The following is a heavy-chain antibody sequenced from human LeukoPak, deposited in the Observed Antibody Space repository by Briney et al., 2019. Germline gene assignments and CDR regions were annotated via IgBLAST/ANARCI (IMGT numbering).Heavy chain of an antibody. CDR3: AKVRDYGDYVGPYDY. D-gene: IGHD4-17*01. CDR1: GFTFSSYS. CDR2: IRYDGSNK. J-gene: IGHJ4*02. V-gene: IGHV3-30*02. Sequence: GGSLRLSCAASGFTFSSYSMNWVRQAPGKGLEWVAFIRYDGSNKYYADSVKGRFTISRDNSKNTLYLQMNSLRAEDTAVYYCAKVRDYGDYVGPYDYWGQGTLVTVSS.